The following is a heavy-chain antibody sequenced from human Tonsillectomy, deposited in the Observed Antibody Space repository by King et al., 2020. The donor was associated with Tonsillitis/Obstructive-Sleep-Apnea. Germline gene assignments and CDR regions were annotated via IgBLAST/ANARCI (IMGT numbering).Heavy chain of an antibody. J-gene: IGHJ4*02. CDR3: ARDYCSSTSCYARYFDY. V-gene: IGHV1-18*01. D-gene: IGHD2-2*01. Sequence: QLVQSGVEVKKPGASVKVSCKASGYTFTSYGIRWVRQAPGQGLEWMGWISAYNGNTNYAQKLQGRVTMTTDTSTSTAYMELRSLRSDDTAVYYCARDYCSSTSCYARYFDYWGQGTLVTVSS. CDR1: GYTFTSYG. CDR2: ISAYNGNT.